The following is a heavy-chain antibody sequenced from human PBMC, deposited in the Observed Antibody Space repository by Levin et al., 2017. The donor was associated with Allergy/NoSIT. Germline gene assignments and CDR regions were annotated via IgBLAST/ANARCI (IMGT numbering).Heavy chain of an antibody. CDR3: ARGDYGSGSYLDY. J-gene: IGHJ4*02. CDR1: GGSFSGYY. CDR2: LNRSGST. D-gene: IGHD3-10*01. Sequence: SETLSLICTVYGGSFSGYYWSWVRQPPGKGLEWIGELNRSGSTNYNPSLKSRVTISGDPSKNQFSLHLSSVTAADTAVYYCARGDYGSGSYLDYWGQGTLVTVSS. V-gene: IGHV4-34*01.